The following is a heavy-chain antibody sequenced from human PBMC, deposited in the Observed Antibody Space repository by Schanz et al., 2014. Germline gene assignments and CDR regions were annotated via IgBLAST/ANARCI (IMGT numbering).Heavy chain of an antibody. V-gene: IGHV1-8*01. CDR2: MNSKTGNT. CDR3: ARGPSTGAFDI. Sequence: QVQLVQSGAEVKKPGASVRVSCKASGYTFTSYDINWVRQATGQGLEWMGWMNSKTGNTGYAQRFQGRVTMTMNTSITTAYLELSSLRSEDTAVYFCARGPSTGAFDIWGQGTMVTVSS. J-gene: IGHJ3*02. CDR1: GYTFTSYD.